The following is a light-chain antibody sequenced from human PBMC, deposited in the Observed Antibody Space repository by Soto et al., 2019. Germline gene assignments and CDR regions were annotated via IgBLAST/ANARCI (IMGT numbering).Light chain of an antibody. CDR3: QESHTSGT. J-gene: IGKJ2*01. CDR1: QSISKY. CDR2: GAS. V-gene: IGKV1-39*01. Sequence: DIHMTQSPSSLSASVGDRVTITCRSSQSISKYLGWYQLKPGKAPILLIYGASSLQSEVPSRFSGSGSGADFALTISGLVPEDFATYFCQESHTSGTFGQGNKLEI.